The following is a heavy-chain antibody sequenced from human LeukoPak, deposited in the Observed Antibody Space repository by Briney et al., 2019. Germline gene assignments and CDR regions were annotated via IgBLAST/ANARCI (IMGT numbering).Heavy chain of an antibody. J-gene: IGHJ6*03. CDR3: ARGVAARPGLDYMDV. CDR2: ISGSGGST. V-gene: IGHV3-23*01. Sequence: GGSLRLSCAASGFTFSSYAMSWVRQAPGKGLEWVSAISGSGGSTYYADSVKGRFTISRDNSKNTLYLQMNSLRAEDTAVYYCARGVAARPGLDYMDVWGKGTTVTVSS. CDR1: GFTFSSYA. D-gene: IGHD6-6*01.